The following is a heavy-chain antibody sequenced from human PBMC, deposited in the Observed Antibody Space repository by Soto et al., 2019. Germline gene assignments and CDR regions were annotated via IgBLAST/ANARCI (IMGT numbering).Heavy chain of an antibody. Sequence: PGGSLRLSCAASGFNFAEYAMHWVRQIPGKGLEWVSGISWDGGRIGYADSVKGRFTISRDNAKKSLFLQMNSLRPEDTALYYCAKVVAQATQPRYYFYGMDVWGQGTTVTVSS. CDR3: AKVVAQATQPRYYFYGMDV. J-gene: IGHJ6*02. CDR1: GFNFAEYA. CDR2: ISWDGGRI. V-gene: IGHV3-9*01. D-gene: IGHD2-15*01.